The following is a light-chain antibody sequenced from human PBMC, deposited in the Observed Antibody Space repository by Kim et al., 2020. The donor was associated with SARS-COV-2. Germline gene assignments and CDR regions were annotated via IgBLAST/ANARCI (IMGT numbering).Light chain of an antibody. CDR1: QRIITY. V-gene: IGKV1-39*01. CDR3: QQRYSTTRT. CDR2: SAS. J-gene: IGKJ1*01. Sequence: ASVGDRVTITCRASQRIITYLNWYQQKPGKAPKLLIYSASSLQSEVPSRFSGSGSGTDFTLTISSLQPEDFATYSCQQRYSTTRTFGQGAKVDSK.